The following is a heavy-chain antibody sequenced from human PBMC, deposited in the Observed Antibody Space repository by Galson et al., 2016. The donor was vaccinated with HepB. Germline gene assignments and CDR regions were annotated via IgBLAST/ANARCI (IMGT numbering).Heavy chain of an antibody. J-gene: IGHJ6*02. CDR1: GGTYTYYA. CDR3: AHRGGYEFWRTWDDYHHYGMDG. V-gene: IGHV1-69*13. CDR2: IIPFFGIT. Sequence: SVKVSCKASGGTYTYYAISWVRQAPGQGLEWLGGIIPFFGITNHTQKFQGRVTITADESTSTVYMELSGLRSEDTAVYYCAHRGGYEFWRTWDDYHHYGMDGWGQGTTDTVSS. D-gene: IGHD3/OR15-3a*01.